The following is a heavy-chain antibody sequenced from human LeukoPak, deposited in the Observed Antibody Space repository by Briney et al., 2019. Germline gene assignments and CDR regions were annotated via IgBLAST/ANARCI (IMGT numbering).Heavy chain of an antibody. D-gene: IGHD5-12*01. CDR1: GGTFSSRA. V-gene: IGHV1-69*05. Sequence: SVKVSCKASGGTFSSRAISWARQAPGQGLEWVGGIIPIFGTTNYAQKFQGRVTITTDESTSTGYMELRSLRSDDTAVYYCARGDSGYDYGFDNWGQGTLVTVSS. CDR3: ARGDSGYDYGFDN. J-gene: IGHJ4*02. CDR2: IIPIFGTT.